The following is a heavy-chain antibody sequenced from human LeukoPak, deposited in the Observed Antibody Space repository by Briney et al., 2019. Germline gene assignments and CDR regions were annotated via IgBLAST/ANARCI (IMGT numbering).Heavy chain of an antibody. CDR1: GFTFSSYG. V-gene: IGHV3-30*02. Sequence: PGGSLRLSCAASGFTFSSYGMHWVRQAPGKGLEWVAFIRYDGSNKYYADSVKGRFTISRDNSKNTLYLQMNSLGAEDTAVYYCAKDRVSIAARRFDYWGQGTLVTVSS. CDR2: IRYDGSNK. CDR3: AKDRVSIAARRFDY. J-gene: IGHJ4*02. D-gene: IGHD6-6*01.